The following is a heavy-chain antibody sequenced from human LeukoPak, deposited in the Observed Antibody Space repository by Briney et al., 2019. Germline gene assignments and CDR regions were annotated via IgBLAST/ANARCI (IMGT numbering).Heavy chain of an antibody. CDR1: GYTFTGYY. J-gene: IGHJ6*03. V-gene: IGHV1-2*02. CDR2: INPNSGGT. CDR3: ARDRYGDYNGYMDV. D-gene: IGHD4-17*01. Sequence: APVKVSCKASGYTFTGYYMHWVRQAPGRGLEWMGWINPNSGGTNYAQKFQGRVTMTRDTSISTAYMELSRLRSDDTAVYYCARDRYGDYNGYMDVWGKGTTVTISS.